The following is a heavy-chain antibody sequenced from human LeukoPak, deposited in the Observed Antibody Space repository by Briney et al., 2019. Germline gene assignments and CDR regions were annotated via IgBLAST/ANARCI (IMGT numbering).Heavy chain of an antibody. CDR2: IYYSGST. J-gene: IGHJ4*02. Sequence: NPSETLSLTCTVSGGSISSYYWSWIRQPPGKGLEWIGYIYYSGSTNYNPSLKSRVTISVDTSKNQFSLKLSSVTAADTAVYYCARMPGRLGPFDYWGQGTLVTVSS. V-gene: IGHV4-59*01. D-gene: IGHD2-15*01. CDR3: ARMPGRLGPFDY. CDR1: GGSISSYY.